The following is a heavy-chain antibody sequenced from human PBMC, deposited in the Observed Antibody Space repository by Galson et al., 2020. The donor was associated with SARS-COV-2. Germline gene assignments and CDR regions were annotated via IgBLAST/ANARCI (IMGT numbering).Heavy chain of an antibody. V-gene: IGHV1-69*10. CDR3: ARADPHFYDSTGYYYGGIYFDF. CDR1: GDTFSSFV. Sequence: SVKVSCKVSGDTFSSFVINWVRQAPGQGLEWMGGIIPFVGVATYAQKFQGRVTISADKSTSTAYMELSSLRSDDTAVYYCARADPHFYDSTGYYYGGIYFDFWGQGTLVTVTS. CDR2: IIPFVGVA. J-gene: IGHJ4*02. D-gene: IGHD3-22*01.